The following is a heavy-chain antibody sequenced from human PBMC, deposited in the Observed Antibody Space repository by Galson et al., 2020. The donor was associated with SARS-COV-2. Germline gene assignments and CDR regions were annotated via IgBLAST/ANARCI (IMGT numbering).Heavy chain of an antibody. CDR3: TRGLPGD. V-gene: IGHV4-34*01. Sequence: SETLSLTCAVYGGSFSDYSWHWVRQFPGMGLEWIGQIKYSGASDSNPSLKSRVTLSIDTSKNQFSLHLRSVTAADTAVYYCTRGLPGDWGQGTLVTVSS. D-gene: IGHD3-10*01. CDR1: GGSFSDYS. CDR2: IKYSGAS. J-gene: IGHJ4*02.